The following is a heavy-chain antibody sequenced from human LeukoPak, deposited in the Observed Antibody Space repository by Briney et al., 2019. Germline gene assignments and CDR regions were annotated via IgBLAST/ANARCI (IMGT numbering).Heavy chain of an antibody. V-gene: IGHV6-1*01. J-gene: IGHJ2*01. D-gene: IGHD3-10*01. CDR2: TYYRPKWYN. Sequence: SQTLSLTCTISGDSVSTNSAAWTWIRQSPSRGLEWLGRTYYRPKWYNDYAVSVKSRITINPDTSKNQFSLQLNSVTPEDTAVYYCARDRGRYIDLWGRGTLVTVSS. CDR1: GDSVSTNSAA. CDR3: ARDRGRYIDL.